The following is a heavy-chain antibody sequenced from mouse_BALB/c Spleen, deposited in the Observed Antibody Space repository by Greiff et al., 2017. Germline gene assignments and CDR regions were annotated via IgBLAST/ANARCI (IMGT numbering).Heavy chain of an antibody. Sequence: EVQLVESGPSLVKPSQTLSLTCSVTGDSITSGYWNWIRKFPGNKLEYMGYISYSGSTYYNPSLKSRISITRDTSKNQYYLQLNSVTTEDTATYYCAKDEYLRAWFAYWGQGTLVTVSA. J-gene: IGHJ3*01. CDR1: GDSITSGY. D-gene: IGHD5-1*01. CDR3: AKDEYLRAWFAY. CDR2: ISYSGST. V-gene: IGHV3-8*02.